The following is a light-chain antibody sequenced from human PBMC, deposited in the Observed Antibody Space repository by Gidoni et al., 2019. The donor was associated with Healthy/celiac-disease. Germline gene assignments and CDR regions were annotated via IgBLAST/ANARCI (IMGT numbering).Light chain of an antibody. V-gene: IGLV2-14*01. CDR1: SIDVGGYNY. Sequence: QSAPTQPASVSGSPGQSITLSCTGTSIDVGGYNYVSWYQQHPGNAPKLMIYEVSNRPSGVSNRFSGSKSGNTASLTISGLQAEDEADYYCSSYTSSSTLLFGGGTKLTVL. CDR2: EVS. CDR3: SSYTSSSTLL. J-gene: IGLJ2*01.